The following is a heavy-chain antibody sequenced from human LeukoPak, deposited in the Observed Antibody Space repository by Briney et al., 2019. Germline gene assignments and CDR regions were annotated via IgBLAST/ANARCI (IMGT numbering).Heavy chain of an antibody. V-gene: IGHV5-51*01. Sequence: RAGASPKISCKGSGYSFTSYWIGWVRQLPGKGLEWMGIIYPGDSDTRYSPSFRGQVTISADKSISTAYLQWSSLKASDTAMYYCAIWFGEPGAFDIWGQGTMVTVSS. CDR1: GYSFTSYW. D-gene: IGHD3-10*01. CDR2: IYPGDSDT. CDR3: AIWFGEPGAFDI. J-gene: IGHJ3*02.